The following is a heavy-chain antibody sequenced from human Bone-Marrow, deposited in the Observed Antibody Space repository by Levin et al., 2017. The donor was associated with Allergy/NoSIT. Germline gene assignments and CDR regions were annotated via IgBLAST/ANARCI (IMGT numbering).Heavy chain of an antibody. D-gene: IGHD3-3*01. CDR3: ARNTYYDFWSGYSYGMDV. J-gene: IGHJ6*02. Sequence: ASVKVSCKASGYTFTSYDINWVRQATGQGLEWMGWMNPNSGNTGYAQKFQGRVTMTRNTSISTAYMELSSLRSEDTAVYYCARNTYYDFWSGYSYGMDVWGQGTTVTVSS. CDR2: MNPNSGNT. CDR1: GYTFTSYD. V-gene: IGHV1-8*01.